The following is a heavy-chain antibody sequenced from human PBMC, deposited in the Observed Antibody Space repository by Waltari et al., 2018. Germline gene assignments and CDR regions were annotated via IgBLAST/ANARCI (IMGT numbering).Heavy chain of an antibody. Sequence: QVQLVESGGGVVQPGRSLRLSCAASGFTFRSHSMHWVRQAPGNGLGWLAIISYDGSNKYYAYSVKGRFTISRDNSKNTLYLQMNSLRVEDTAVYYCASLMTTVTPGVVDSFYIWCHGTMVTVSS. CDR1: GFTFRSHS. CDR2: ISYDGSNK. CDR3: ASLMTTVTPGVVDSFYI. D-gene: IGHD4-17*01. V-gene: IGHV3-30*01. J-gene: IGHJ3*02.